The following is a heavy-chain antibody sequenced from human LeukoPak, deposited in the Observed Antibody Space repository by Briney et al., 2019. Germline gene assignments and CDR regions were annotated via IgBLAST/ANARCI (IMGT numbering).Heavy chain of an antibody. CDR2: INPSGGST. CDR3: ARDLGIAARPGGYYFDY. D-gene: IGHD6-6*01. Sequence: GASVKVSCKASGYTLTSYYMHWVRQAPGQGLEWTGIINPSGGSTSYAQKFQGRVTMTRDTSTSTVYMELSSLRSEDTAVYYCARDLGIAARPGGYYFDYWGQGTLVTVSS. V-gene: IGHV1-46*01. CDR1: GYTLTSYY. J-gene: IGHJ4*02.